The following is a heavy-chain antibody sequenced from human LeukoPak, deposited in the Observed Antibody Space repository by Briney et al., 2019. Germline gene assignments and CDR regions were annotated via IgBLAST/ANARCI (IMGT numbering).Heavy chain of an antibody. CDR2: MDHSGST. V-gene: IGHV4-34*01. J-gene: IGHJ5*02. D-gene: IGHD3-22*01. Sequence: ETLSLTCAVYGGSFSGYYWSWIRQPPGKGLEWIGEMDHSGSTNYNPSLKSRVTISVDTSKNQFSLKLSSVTAADTAVYYCARGIRYYYDSSGYYPLNWFDPWGQGTLVTVSS. CDR1: GGSFSGYY. CDR3: ARGIRYYYDSSGYYPLNWFDP.